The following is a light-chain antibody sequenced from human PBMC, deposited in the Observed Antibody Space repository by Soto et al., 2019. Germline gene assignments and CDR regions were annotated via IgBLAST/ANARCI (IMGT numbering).Light chain of an antibody. CDR2: GES. Sequence: DVQMTQSPSSLSASSGDRVTISCRASQVIHNYLAWYQQKPGKPPKLLFDGESTVQSGVPSRFTASGYGTDFTLTISSLQPEDVATYYCQKYNNGLRTFGGGTTVEIK. CDR1: QVIHNY. V-gene: IGKV1-27*01. CDR3: QKYNNGLRT. J-gene: IGKJ4*01.